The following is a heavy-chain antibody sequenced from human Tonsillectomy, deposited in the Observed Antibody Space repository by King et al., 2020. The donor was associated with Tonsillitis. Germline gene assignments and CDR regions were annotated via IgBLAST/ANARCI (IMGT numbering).Heavy chain of an antibody. CDR3: VFYYDSSGYYTEYYFEY. D-gene: IGHD3-22*01. CDR2: IIPIFGTI. CDR1: GGTLRSYA. J-gene: IGHJ4*02. Sequence: QLVQSGAEVKKPGSSVKVSCKASGGTLRSYAISWVRQAPGQGLECMGGIIPIFGTINYAQKFQGRVTITADKSTSTAYMELSRLRSEDTAVYYCVFYYDSSGYYTEYYFEYWGQGTLVTVSS. V-gene: IGHV1-69*14.